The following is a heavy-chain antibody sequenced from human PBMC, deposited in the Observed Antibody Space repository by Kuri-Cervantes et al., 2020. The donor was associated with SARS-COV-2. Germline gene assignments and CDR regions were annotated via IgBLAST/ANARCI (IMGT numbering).Heavy chain of an antibody. CDR2: IYYSGST. J-gene: IGHJ4*02. CDR3: ASGGGVVVPAEEAWFDY. D-gene: IGHD2-2*01. Sequence: GSLRLSCTVSGGSISSSSYYWAWIRQPPGKGRECIGSIYYSGSTYYNPSLKSRVTIPVGTSKSHFSLKLNPVTAAGTAVYYCASGGGVVVPAEEAWFDYWGQGTLVTVSS. V-gene: IGHV4-39*07. CDR1: GGSISSSSYY.